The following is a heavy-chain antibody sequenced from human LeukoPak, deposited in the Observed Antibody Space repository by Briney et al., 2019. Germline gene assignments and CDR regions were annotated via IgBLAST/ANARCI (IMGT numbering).Heavy chain of an antibody. J-gene: IGHJ4*02. Sequence: SETLSHTCTVSGNSINRGYYWGWIRQPPGKGLEWIGSFYHSVSTYYNPSLKSRVTISVDPSKNQFSLKLSSVTAADTAVYYCARDMRGGNSYYFDSWGQGTLVTVSS. CDR2: FYHSVST. CDR3: ARDMRGGNSYYFDS. CDR1: GNSINRGYY. D-gene: IGHD4-23*01. V-gene: IGHV4-38-2*02.